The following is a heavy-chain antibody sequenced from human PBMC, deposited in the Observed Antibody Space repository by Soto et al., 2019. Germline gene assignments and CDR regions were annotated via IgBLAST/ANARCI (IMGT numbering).Heavy chain of an antibody. CDR1: GYTFTSYG. CDR2: ISAYNGNT. V-gene: IGHV1-18*01. J-gene: IGHJ4*02. Sequence: ASVKVSCKASGYTFTSYGISWVRQAPGQGLEWMGWISAYNGNTNYADSVKGRFTISRDNSKNTLYLQMNSLRAEDTAVYYCAKEFWSGPFDYWGQGTLVTVSS. CDR3: AKEFWSGPFDY. D-gene: IGHD3-3*01.